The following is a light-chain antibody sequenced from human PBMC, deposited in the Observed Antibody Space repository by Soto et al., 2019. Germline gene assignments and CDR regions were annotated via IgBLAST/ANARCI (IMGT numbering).Light chain of an antibody. CDR2: DAS. V-gene: IGKV3-11*01. J-gene: IGKJ4*01. CDR3: QQRSNWPTS. CDR1: QSVSSY. Sequence: EIVLTQSPATLSFSPGERATLSCRASQSVSSYLAWYQQKPGQAPRLLIYDASNRATGIPARFSGSGSGTDFTLTISSLEPEDFAVYYCQQRSNWPTSFGGGTKVDIK.